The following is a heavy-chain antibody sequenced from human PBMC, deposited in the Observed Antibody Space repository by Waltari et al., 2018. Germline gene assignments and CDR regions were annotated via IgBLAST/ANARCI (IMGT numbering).Heavy chain of an antibody. J-gene: IGHJ5*02. CDR2: IYYSGSTYYGGST. CDR1: GGCISSSSYY. V-gene: IGHV4-39*01. Sequence: QLQLQESGPGLVKPSETLYLTCTVSGGCISSSSYYWGWIRQSPGQGGEWIGNIYYSGSTYYGGSTYDNPTLKSRVSITGDTSKNQFSLKRSSVTAADTAVYYCARHWKKSGYRFDPWGQGTLVTVSS. CDR3: ARHWKKSGYRFDP. D-gene: IGHD5-12*01.